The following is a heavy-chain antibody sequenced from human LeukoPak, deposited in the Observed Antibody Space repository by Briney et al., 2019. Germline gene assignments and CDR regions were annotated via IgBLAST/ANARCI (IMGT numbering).Heavy chain of an antibody. CDR2: IWFGESSQ. J-gene: IGHJ4*02. CDR3: ARSPSHYYGDAEYYFDY. D-gene: IGHD4-17*01. V-gene: IGHV3-33*08. CDR1: GFSFSNSG. Sequence: PGGSLRLSCAASGFSFSNSGMHWVRQAPGKGLEWVATIWFGESSQNYADSVKGRFIISRDNSKNTLFLQMNSLRAEDTAVYYCARSPSHYYGDAEYYFDYWGQGTLVTVSS.